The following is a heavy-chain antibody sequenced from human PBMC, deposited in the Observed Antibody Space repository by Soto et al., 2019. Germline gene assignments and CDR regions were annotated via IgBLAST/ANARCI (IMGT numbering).Heavy chain of an antibody. CDR3: AIFREDDILTGPDY. D-gene: IGHD3-9*01. J-gene: IGHJ4*02. Sequence: PGESLKISCKGSGYIFTSYWIGWVRQMPGKGLEWMGIIYPGDSDTRYSPSFQGQVTISADKSISTAYLQWSSLKASDTAMYYCAIFREDDILTGPDYCGQRNLVPVSA. CDR2: IYPGDSDT. V-gene: IGHV5-51*01. CDR1: GYIFTSYW.